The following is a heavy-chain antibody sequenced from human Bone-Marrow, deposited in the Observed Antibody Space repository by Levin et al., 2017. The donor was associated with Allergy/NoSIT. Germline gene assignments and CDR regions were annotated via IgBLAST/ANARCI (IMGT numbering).Heavy chain of an antibody. CDR3: VRAENGNSDKLTDY. D-gene: IGHD4-23*01. V-gene: IGHV1-2*02. CDR1: GYTFTGYY. Sequence: ASVKVSCKASGYTFTGYYIHWVRQAPGQGLECMGWINPNSGDTRYVQKSQGRVTMTRDTSINTAHMVLSSLRSDDTAVYYGVRAENGNSDKLTDYWGQGTLVTVSS. J-gene: IGHJ4*02. CDR2: INPNSGDT.